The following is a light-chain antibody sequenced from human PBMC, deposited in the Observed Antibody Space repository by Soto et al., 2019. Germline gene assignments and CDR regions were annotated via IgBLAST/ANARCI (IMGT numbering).Light chain of an antibody. V-gene: IGKV3-20*01. CDR1: QSVSSNY. Sequence: EIVLTQSPGTLSLSPGERATLSCRASQSVSSNYLAWYQQKPGQAPRLLIYGASSRATGIPDRFSGSGSGTDFTLTISRLEPEDFAVYYCQQYHTSQCTFGQGTKLEIK. CDR2: GAS. CDR3: QQYHTSQCT. J-gene: IGKJ2*02.